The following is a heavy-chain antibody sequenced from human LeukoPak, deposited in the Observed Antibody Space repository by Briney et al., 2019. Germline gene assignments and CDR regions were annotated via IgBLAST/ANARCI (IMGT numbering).Heavy chain of an antibody. CDR3: ASNYYDSSGYLY. CDR2: IYYSGST. D-gene: IGHD3-22*01. V-gene: IGHV4-59*01. CDR1: GGSISSYY. J-gene: IGHJ4*02. Sequence: PSETLSLTCTVSGGSISSYYWSWIRQPPGKGLEWIGYIYYSGSTNYNPSLKSRATISVDTSKNQFSLKLSSVTAADTAVYYRASNYYDSSGYLYWGQGTLVTVSS.